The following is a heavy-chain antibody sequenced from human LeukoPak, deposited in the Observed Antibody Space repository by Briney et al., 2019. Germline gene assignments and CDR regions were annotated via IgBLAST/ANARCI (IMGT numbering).Heavy chain of an antibody. V-gene: IGHV3-9*01. J-gene: IGHJ4*02. Sequence: GGSLRLSSAASGFTFDDYAMHWVRQAPGKGLEWVSGISWNSGSIGYADSVKGRFTISRDNAKNSLYLQMNSLRAEDTALYYCAKATYYYGSGSYYYYFDYWGQGTLVTVSS. CDR3: AKATYYYGSGSYYYYFDY. D-gene: IGHD3-10*01. CDR1: GFTFDDYA. CDR2: ISWNSGSI.